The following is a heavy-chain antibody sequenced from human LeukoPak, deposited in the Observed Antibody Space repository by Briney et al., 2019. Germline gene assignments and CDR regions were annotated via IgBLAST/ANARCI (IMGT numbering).Heavy chain of an antibody. CDR1: GYTFTSYG. D-gene: IGHD6-13*01. CDR2: ISAYNGNT. V-gene: IGHV1-18*01. CDR3: ARDFSYSSRWSTFDY. Sequence: VTVKVSCKASGYTFTSYGISWVRQAPGQGLEWMERISAYNGNTIYAQKPQGRVTTTTDTSTSTAYMALRSLRSDDTAVYYCARDFSYSSRWSTFDYWGQGTLVTVSS. J-gene: IGHJ4*02.